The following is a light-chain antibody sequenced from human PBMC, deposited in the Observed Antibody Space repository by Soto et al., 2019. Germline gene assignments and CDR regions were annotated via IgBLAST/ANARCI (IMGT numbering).Light chain of an antibody. V-gene: IGKV1-33*01. J-gene: IGKJ2*01. CDR3: QQCDNLPPNT. CDR1: QDIRNY. CDR2: DAS. Sequence: DIQMTQSPSSLSASVGDRVTITCQASQDIRNYLNWSQQKPGKAPNLLIYDASNLEKGVPSRLSGSGSGTEFTFAISSLQPEDSAAYYCQQCDNLPPNTFGQGTKLEI.